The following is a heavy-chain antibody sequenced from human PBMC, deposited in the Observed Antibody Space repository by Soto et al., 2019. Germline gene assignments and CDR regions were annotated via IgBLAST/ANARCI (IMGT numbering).Heavy chain of an antibody. V-gene: IGHV4-31*03. CDR3: ARGLSVTLFDN. CDR2: IYYSGST. J-gene: IGHJ4*02. D-gene: IGHD4-17*01. CDR1: GGSISTGGYY. Sequence: QVQLQESGPGLVKPSQTLSLTCTVSGGSISTGGYYWTWIRQHPGKGLEWIGYIYYSGSTYYNPSLKNRVTISVDTSKNQFSLKLRSVTAADTAVYYCARGLSVTLFDNWGQGTLVTVSS.